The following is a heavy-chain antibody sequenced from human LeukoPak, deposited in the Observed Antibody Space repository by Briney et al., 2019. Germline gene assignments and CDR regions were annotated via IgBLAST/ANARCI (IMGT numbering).Heavy chain of an antibody. V-gene: IGHV3-23*01. J-gene: IGHJ6*03. CDR2: ISGSGGST. CDR1: GFTFSSYA. CDR3: AKAPSPNYYYYYMDV. Sequence: GGSLRLPCAASGFTFSSYAMSWVRQAPGKGLEWVSAISGSGGSTYYADSVKGRLTISRDNSKNTLYLQMNSLRAEDTAVYYCAKAPSPNYYYYYMDVWGKGTTVTVSS.